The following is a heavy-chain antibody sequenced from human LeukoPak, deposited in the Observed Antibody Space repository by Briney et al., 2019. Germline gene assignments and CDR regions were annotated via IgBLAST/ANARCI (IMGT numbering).Heavy chain of an antibody. D-gene: IGHD6-19*01. Sequence: GGSLRLSCAASGFTFSSYAMIWVRQAPGKGLEGVSAISGSGGSTYYADSVKGRFTISRDNSKNTLYLQMNSLRAEDTAVYYCARVRYSSGWYADYFDYWGQGTLVTVSS. J-gene: IGHJ4*02. CDR2: ISGSGGST. V-gene: IGHV3-23*01. CDR3: ARVRYSSGWYADYFDY. CDR1: GFTFSSYA.